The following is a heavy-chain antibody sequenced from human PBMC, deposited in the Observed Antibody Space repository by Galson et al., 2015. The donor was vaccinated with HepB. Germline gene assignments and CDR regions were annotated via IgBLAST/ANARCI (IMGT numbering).Heavy chain of an antibody. D-gene: IGHD3-3*01. V-gene: IGHV1-69*13. Sequence: SVKVSCKASGGTFSSYAISWVRQAPGQGLEWMGGIIPIFGTANYAQKFQGRVTITADESTSTAYMELSSLRSEDTAVYYCASPKLTIFGVGPMGYGMDVWGQGTTVTVSS. CDR2: IIPIFGTA. CDR1: GGTFSSYA. CDR3: ASPKLTIFGVGPMGYGMDV. J-gene: IGHJ6*02.